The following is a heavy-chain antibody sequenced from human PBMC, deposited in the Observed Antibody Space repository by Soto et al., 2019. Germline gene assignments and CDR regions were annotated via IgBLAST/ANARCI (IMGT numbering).Heavy chain of an antibody. CDR2: IIPIFGTA. CDR3: ARGDWNGEDYYYYYGMDV. V-gene: IGHV1-69*13. CDR1: GGTFSSYA. D-gene: IGHD1-1*01. J-gene: IGHJ6*02. Sequence: ASVKVSCKASGGTFSSYAISWVRQAPGQGLEWMGGIIPIFGTANYAQKFQGRVTITADESTSTAYMELGSLRSEDTAVYYCARGDWNGEDYYYYYGMDVWGQGTTVTVSS.